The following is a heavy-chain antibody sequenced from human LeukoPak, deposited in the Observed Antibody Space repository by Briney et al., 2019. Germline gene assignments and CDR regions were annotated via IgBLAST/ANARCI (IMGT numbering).Heavy chain of an antibody. Sequence: SETLSLTCAVYGGSFSGYYWSWIRQPPGKGLEWIGEINHSGSTSYNPSLKSRVTISVDTSKNQFSLKLTSVTAADTAVYYCARQGVSSYQYYFDYWGQGTLVTVSS. D-gene: IGHD3-22*01. CDR1: GGSFSGYY. J-gene: IGHJ4*02. CDR3: ARQGVSSYQYYFDY. V-gene: IGHV4-34*01. CDR2: INHSGST.